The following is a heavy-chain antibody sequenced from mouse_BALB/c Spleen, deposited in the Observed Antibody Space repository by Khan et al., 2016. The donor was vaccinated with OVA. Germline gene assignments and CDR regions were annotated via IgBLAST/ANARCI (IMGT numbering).Heavy chain of an antibody. V-gene: IGHV5-4*02. J-gene: IGHJ3*01. CDR3: ARGHYGNRFAY. D-gene: IGHD2-1*01. CDR1: GFSFSDYY. Sequence: EVELVESGGGLVKPGGSLKLSCGASGFSFSDYYMYWVRQTPEKRLEWVATISDGGSYTYYKDSVKGRFTISRDDAKNNLYLQMSSLKSEDTAMYYCARGHYGNRFAYWGQGTLVTVSA. CDR2: ISDGGSYT.